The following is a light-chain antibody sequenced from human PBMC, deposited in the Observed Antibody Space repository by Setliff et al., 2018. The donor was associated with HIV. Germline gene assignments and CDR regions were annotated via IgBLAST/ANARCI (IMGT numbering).Light chain of an antibody. CDR1: SSDIGGYNF. CDR2: DNT. CDR3: SSYTSSSTDV. J-gene: IGLJ1*01. Sequence: QSALAQPASVSGSPGQSITISCTGTSSDIGGYNFVSWYQQYPGEAPKLIISDNTKRPSGVSDRFSASKSGNTASLTISGLRAEDEADYYCSSYTSSSTDVFGLGTKGTVL. V-gene: IGLV2-14*03.